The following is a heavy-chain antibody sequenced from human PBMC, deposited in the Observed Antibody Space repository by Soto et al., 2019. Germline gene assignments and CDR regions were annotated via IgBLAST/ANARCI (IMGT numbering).Heavy chain of an antibody. V-gene: IGHV3-23*01. CDR1: GFIFSSYA. Sequence: EVQLLESGGGLVQPGGSLRLSCAASGFIFSSYAMSWVRQAPGKGLEWVSAISGSGGSTYSADSVKGRFTISRDNSKNTLYLQMNSLRAEDTAVYYCANAVVTPFLARFFDYWGQGTLVTVSS. CDR2: ISGSGGST. CDR3: ANAVVTPFLARFFDY. D-gene: IGHD3-3*01. J-gene: IGHJ4*02.